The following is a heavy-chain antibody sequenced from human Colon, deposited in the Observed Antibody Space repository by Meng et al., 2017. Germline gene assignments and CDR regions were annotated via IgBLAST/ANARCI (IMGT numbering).Heavy chain of an antibody. CDR1: GGSVSSGSYY. V-gene: IGHV4-61*01. D-gene: IGHD3-22*01. CDR3: ARGASDYDFDY. Sequence: QVQLQESGPGRVRPSETLSLTCTGSGGSVSSGSYYWSWIRQPPGKGLEWIGYIYYSGSTNYNPSLKSRVTISVDTSKNQFSLKLSSVTAADTAVYYCARGASDYDFDYWGQGTLVTVSS. CDR2: IYYSGST. J-gene: IGHJ4*02.